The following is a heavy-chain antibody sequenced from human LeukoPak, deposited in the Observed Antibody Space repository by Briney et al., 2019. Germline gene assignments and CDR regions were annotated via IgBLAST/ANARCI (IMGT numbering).Heavy chain of an antibody. Sequence: ASVKVSCKASGYTFTGYYMHWVRQAPGQGLKWMGWINPNSGGTNYAQKFQGRVTMTRDTSISTAYMELSRLRSDDTAVYYCARGRSSSSRAFDIWGQGTMVTVSS. CDR1: GYTFTGYY. D-gene: IGHD6-6*01. CDR2: INPNSGGT. J-gene: IGHJ3*02. CDR3: ARGRSSSSRAFDI. V-gene: IGHV1-2*02.